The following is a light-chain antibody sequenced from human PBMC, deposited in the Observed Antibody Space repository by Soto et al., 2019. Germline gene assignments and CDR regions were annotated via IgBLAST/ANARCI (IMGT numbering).Light chain of an antibody. CDR1: SSDVGSYNL. CDR3: CSYAGSSYV. Sequence: QSVLTQPASVSGSPGQSITISCTGTSSDVGSYNLVSWYQQHPGKAPKLMIYEVSKRPSGVSNRFSGSKSGNTASLTISGLQAEDEADYYCCSYAGSSYVFGTGTKPTVL. CDR2: EVS. V-gene: IGLV2-23*02. J-gene: IGLJ1*01.